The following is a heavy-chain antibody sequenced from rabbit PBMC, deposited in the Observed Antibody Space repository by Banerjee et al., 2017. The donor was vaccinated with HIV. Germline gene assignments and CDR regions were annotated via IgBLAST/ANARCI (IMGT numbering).Heavy chain of an antibody. CDR2: IYGDKGRP. CDR1: GFDLTTYY. CDR3: VRDAYAGSSYGYGMDL. J-gene: IGHJ6*01. D-gene: IGHD8-1*01. Sequence: QSLEESGGDLVKPGASLTLSCKASGFDLTTYYMNWVRQAPGKGLEWIGSIYGDKGRPYYASWVSGRFTISSDNAQNTVDLQMNSLTAVDRATYFCVRDAYAGSSYGYGMDLWGQGTLVTVS. V-gene: IGHV1S7*01.